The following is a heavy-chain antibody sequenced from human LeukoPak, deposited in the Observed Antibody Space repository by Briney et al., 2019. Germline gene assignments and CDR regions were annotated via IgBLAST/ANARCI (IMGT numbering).Heavy chain of an antibody. CDR2: INPSGGST. CDR1: GYTFTSYY. CDR3: ARDHYYDSSGYHTPSYYMDV. J-gene: IGHJ6*03. V-gene: IGHV1-46*01. D-gene: IGHD3-22*01. Sequence: GASVKVSCKASGYTFTSYYMHWVRQAPGQGREGMGIINPSGGSTSYAQKFQGRVTMTRDTSTSTVYMELSSLRSEDTAVYYCARDHYYDSSGYHTPSYYMDVWGKGTTVTVSS.